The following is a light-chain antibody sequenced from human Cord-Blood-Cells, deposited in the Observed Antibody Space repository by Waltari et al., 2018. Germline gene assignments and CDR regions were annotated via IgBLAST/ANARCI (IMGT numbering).Light chain of an antibody. J-gene: IGLJ3*02. CDR1: SSDVGSYNR. Sequence: QSALTQPPSVSGSPGQSVTISCTGTSSDVGSYNRVSWYQQPPGTAPKLMIYEVSNRPYGVPDRFSGSKSGNTASLTISGLQAEEEADYYCSSYTSSSTSVFGGGTKLTVL. CDR2: EVS. CDR3: SSYTSSSTSV. V-gene: IGLV2-18*02.